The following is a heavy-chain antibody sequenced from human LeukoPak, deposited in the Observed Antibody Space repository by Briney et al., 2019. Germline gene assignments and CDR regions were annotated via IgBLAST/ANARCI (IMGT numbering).Heavy chain of an antibody. Sequence: PSKTLSLTCAVYGGSFSGYYWSWIRQPPGKGLEWIGEINHSGSTNYNPSLKTRVTISVDTSKNQFSLKLSSVTAADTAVYYCARGPLARRVYCRGGSCYRGAYFDYWGQGTLVTVSS. CDR3: ARGPLARRVYCRGGSCYRGAYFDY. D-gene: IGHD2-15*01. CDR2: INHSGST. J-gene: IGHJ4*02. CDR1: GGSFSGYY. V-gene: IGHV4-34*01.